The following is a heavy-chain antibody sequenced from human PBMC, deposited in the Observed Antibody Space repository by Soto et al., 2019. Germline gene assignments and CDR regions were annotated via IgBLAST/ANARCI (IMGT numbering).Heavy chain of an antibody. V-gene: IGHV3-30-3*01. J-gene: IGHJ6*02. D-gene: IGHD5-12*01. Sequence: GGSLRLSCAASGFTFSSYAMHWVRQAPGKGLEWVAVISYDGSNKYYADSVKGRFTISRDNSKNTLYLQMNSLRAEDTAVYYCARGGVGSGYDYYYYGMDVWGQGTTVTVSS. CDR2: ISYDGSNK. CDR1: GFTFSSYA. CDR3: ARGGVGSGYDYYYYGMDV.